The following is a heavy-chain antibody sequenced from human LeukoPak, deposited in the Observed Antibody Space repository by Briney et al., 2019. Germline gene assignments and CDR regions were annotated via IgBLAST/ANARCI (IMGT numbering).Heavy chain of an antibody. CDR1: GSSFTSYW. V-gene: IGHV5-51*01. D-gene: IGHD1-26*01. CDR2: IYPGDSDT. J-gene: IGHJ3*02. Sequence: GESLKISWKGSGSSFTSYWIGWVRQMPGKGLEGMGIIYPGDSDTRYSPSFRGQVTISADKSISNAYLQWSSLKASDIAMYYCARLTAVGAFDIWGQGTMVTVSS. CDR3: ARLTAVGAFDI.